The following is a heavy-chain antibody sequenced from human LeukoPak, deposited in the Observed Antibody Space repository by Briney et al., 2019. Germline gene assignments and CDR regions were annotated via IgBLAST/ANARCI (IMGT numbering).Heavy chain of an antibody. CDR1: DGSISSSSYY. CDR3: ATDRVSSGYYQGDFDY. D-gene: IGHD3-22*01. Sequence: PSETLSLTCTVSDGSISSSSYYWGWIRQPPGKGLEWIGSIYYSGSTYYNPSLESRVTISVDTSKNQFSLKLSSVTAADTAVYYCATDRVSSGYYQGDFDYWGQGTLVTVSS. V-gene: IGHV4-39*07. J-gene: IGHJ4*02. CDR2: IYYSGST.